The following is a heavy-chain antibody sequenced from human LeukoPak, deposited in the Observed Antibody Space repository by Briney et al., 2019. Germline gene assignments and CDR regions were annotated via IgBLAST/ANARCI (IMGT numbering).Heavy chain of an antibody. Sequence: SETLSLTCTVSGGSISSYYWSWIRQPPGKGLEWIRYIYYSGSTNYNPSLKSRVTISVDTSKNQFSLKLSSVTAADTAVYYCARVRDCSSTSCYPLDAFDIWGQGTMVTVSS. CDR3: ARVRDCSSTSCYPLDAFDI. V-gene: IGHV4-59*01. J-gene: IGHJ3*02. CDR2: IYYSGST. CDR1: GGSISSYY. D-gene: IGHD2-2*01.